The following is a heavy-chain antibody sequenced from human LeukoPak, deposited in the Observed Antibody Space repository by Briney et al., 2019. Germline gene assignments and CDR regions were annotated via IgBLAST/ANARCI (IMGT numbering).Heavy chain of an antibody. Sequence: SVKVSCKASGGTFSSYAISWVRQAPGQGLEWMERIIPIFGTANYAQKFQGRVTITADESTSTAYMELSSLRSEDTAVYYCARGSGYDSSGYLVTWGQGTLVTVSS. CDR2: IIPIFGTA. J-gene: IGHJ4*02. CDR3: ARGSGYDSSGYLVT. CDR1: GGTFSSYA. V-gene: IGHV1-69*15. D-gene: IGHD3-22*01.